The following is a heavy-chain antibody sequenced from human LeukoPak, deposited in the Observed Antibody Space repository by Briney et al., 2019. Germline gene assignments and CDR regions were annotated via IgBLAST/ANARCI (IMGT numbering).Heavy chain of an antibody. J-gene: IGHJ4*02. V-gene: IGHV3-7*03. Sequence: GGSLRLSCVASGFPFSSYWMTWVRQAPGKGLEWVANIKQDGSKKSYVDSVKGRFTIPRDNAKNSLYLQMNSLRAEDTAVYFCARSTHSTGGSQYSSDHWGQGTLVTVSS. CDR1: GFPFSSYW. D-gene: IGHD1-26*01. CDR2: IKQDGSKK. CDR3: ARSTHSTGGSQYSSDH.